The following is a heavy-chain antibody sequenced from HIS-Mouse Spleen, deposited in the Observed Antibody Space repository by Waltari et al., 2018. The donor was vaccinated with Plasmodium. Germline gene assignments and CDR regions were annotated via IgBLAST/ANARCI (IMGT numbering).Heavy chain of an antibody. D-gene: IGHD3-3*01. Sequence: QVQLQQWGAGLLKPSETLSLTCAVYGGSFSGYSWIWIRQPPGKGLEWIGEINHSGSTNYNPSLKSRVTISVDTSKNQFSLKLSSVTAADTAVYYCARVTSSGVYWYFDLWGRGTLVTVSS. J-gene: IGHJ2*01. CDR1: GGSFSGYS. CDR2: INHSGST. CDR3: ARVTSSGVYWYFDL. V-gene: IGHV4-34*01.